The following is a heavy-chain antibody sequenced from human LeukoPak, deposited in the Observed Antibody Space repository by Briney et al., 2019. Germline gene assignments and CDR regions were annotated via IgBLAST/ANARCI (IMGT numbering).Heavy chain of an antibody. D-gene: IGHD3-22*01. CDR2: IHMSGST. J-gene: IGHJ4*02. CDR1: GDSINSYH. CDR3: ARDDSSRDDSGGYHY. V-gene: IGHV4-4*07. Sequence: PSETLSLTCTVSGDSINSYHWSWIRQPAGKGLEWIGRIHMSGSTNYKPSLRSRVAISMDKSKNQFSLKLKSVKAADTAGYYWARDDSSRDDSGGYHYWGQGTLVTISS.